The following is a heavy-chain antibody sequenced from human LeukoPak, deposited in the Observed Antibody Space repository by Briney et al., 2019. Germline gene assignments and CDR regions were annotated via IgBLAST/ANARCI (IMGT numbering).Heavy chain of an antibody. J-gene: IGHJ6*03. CDR1: GFTFSSYG. CDR2: IWYDGSNK. V-gene: IGHV3-33*01. Sequence: GGSLRLSCAASGFTFSSYGMHWVRQAPGKGLEWVAVIWYDGSNKYYADSVKGRFTISRDNSKNTLYLQMNSLRAEDTAVYYCAGDPTLLWFGELTLHYYMDVWGKGTTVTVSS. D-gene: IGHD3-10*01. CDR3: AGDPTLLWFGELTLHYYMDV.